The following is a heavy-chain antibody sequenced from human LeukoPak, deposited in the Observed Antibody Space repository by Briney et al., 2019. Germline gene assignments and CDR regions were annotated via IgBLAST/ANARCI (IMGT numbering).Heavy chain of an antibody. CDR2: INPNSGGT. CDR1: GYTFTSYG. Sequence: GASVMLSCKASGYTFTSYGISWVRQAPGQGLEWMGWINPNSGGTNYAQKFQGRVTMTRDTSISTAYMELSRLRSDDTAVYYCARVFPMIVRNWFDPWGQGTLVTVSS. D-gene: IGHD3-22*01. V-gene: IGHV1-2*02. CDR3: ARVFPMIVRNWFDP. J-gene: IGHJ5*02.